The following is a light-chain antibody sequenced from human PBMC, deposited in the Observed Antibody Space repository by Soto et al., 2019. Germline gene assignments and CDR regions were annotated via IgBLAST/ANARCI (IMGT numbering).Light chain of an antibody. CDR3: QHYNSYPLT. J-gene: IGKJ4*01. V-gene: IGKV1-5*03. CDR2: KAS. Sequence: DIQMTQSPSTLSASVGDRVTITCRASQSISSWLAWYQQKPGKAPKLLIYKASSLESGFPSRFSGSGSGTEFTLTISSLQPDDVAPYYCQHYNSYPLTFGGGTKVEIK. CDR1: QSISSW.